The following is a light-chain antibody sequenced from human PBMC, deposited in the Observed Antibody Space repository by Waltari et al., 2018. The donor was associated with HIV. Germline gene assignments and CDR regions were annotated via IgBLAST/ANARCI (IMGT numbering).Light chain of an antibody. J-gene: IGKJ2*01. CDR1: QSISAK. CDR3: QQYGNSPVYT. CDR2: EAA. Sequence: EIVMTQSPPTLSVSPGQRVTLSCRASQSISAKVAWYQQRPGQAPRLLIYEAATRPTGIPARFSGSGSGTEFTLTISSLQSEDFAVYYCQQYGNSPVYTFGQGTKLEIK. V-gene: IGKV3-15*01.